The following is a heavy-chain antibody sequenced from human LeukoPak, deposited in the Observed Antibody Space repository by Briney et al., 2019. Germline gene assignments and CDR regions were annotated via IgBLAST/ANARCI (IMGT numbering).Heavy chain of an antibody. Sequence: ASETLSLTCTVSGGSISSGGYYWSWIRQPPGKGLEWIGYIYYSGSTNYNPSLRSRVTISVDTSKNQFSLKLTSVTAADTAVYYCARHDSGWFGLDYWGQGTLVIVSS. D-gene: IGHD6-19*01. J-gene: IGHJ4*02. CDR3: ARHDSGWFGLDY. CDR2: IYYSGST. V-gene: IGHV4-61*08. CDR1: GGSISSGGYY.